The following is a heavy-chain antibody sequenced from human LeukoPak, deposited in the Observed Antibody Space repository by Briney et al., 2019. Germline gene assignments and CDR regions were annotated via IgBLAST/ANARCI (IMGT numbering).Heavy chain of an antibody. CDR1: GGSFSGYY. CDR3: ARDDYGVVPMGY. V-gene: IGHV4-34*01. Sequence: PSETLSLTCAVYGGSFSGYYWSWIRQPPGKGPEWIGEINHSGSTNYNPSLKSRVTISVDTSKNQFSLKLSSVTAADTAVYYCARDDYGVVPMGYWGQGTLVTVSS. J-gene: IGHJ4*02. CDR2: INHSGST. D-gene: IGHD4-17*01.